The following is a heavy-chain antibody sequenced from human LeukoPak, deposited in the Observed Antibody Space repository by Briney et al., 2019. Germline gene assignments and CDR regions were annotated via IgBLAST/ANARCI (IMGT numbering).Heavy chain of an antibody. CDR1: GYTLTELS. Sequence: SVKVSCKVSGYTLTELSMHWVRQAPGKGLEWMGGIIPIFGTTNYAQKFQGRVTITTDESTSTAYMELSSLRSEDTAVYYCARGYCSSTSCDQWFDPWGQGTLVTVSS. J-gene: IGHJ5*02. CDR2: IIPIFGTT. CDR3: ARGYCSSTSCDQWFDP. V-gene: IGHV1-69*05. D-gene: IGHD2-2*01.